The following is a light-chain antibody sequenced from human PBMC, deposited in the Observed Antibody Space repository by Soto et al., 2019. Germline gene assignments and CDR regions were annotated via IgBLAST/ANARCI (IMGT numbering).Light chain of an antibody. CDR1: QSVSDN. V-gene: IGKV3-20*01. Sequence: IVMTQSPSTLSVSPGERATLSCRAIQSVSDNLAWYQQKPGQAPRLLIFDASNRATGIPDRFSGSGSGTDFTLTISRLEPEDFAVYYCQQYGSSGTFGQATKV. J-gene: IGKJ1*01. CDR3: QQYGSSGT. CDR2: DAS.